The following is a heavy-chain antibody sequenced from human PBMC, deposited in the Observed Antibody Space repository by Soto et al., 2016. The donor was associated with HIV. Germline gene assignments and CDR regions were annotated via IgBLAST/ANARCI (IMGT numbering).Heavy chain of an antibody. CDR3: ARGNWNYFQLLDY. V-gene: IGHV4-34*02. Sequence: QIQLQQWGAGLLKPSETLSLTCAVYGGSFTDFYWNWIRQPPGKGLEWIGQINHNRGTDYNPSLKGRVTMSMDTSKNQFSLRLTSVTAADTAMYYCARGNWNYFQLLDYWGQGTPVTVSS. J-gene: IGHJ4*02. CDR2: INHNRGT. D-gene: IGHD1-7*01. CDR1: GGSFTDFY.